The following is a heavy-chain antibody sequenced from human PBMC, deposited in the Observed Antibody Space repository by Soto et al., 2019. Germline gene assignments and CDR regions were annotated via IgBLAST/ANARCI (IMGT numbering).Heavy chain of an antibody. CDR2: ISSSSSYI. D-gene: IGHD1-20*01. J-gene: IGHJ3*02. CDR3: ARDNNWKPSPDAFDI. CDR1: GFTFSSYS. V-gene: IGHV3-21*01. Sequence: GGSLRLSCAASGFTFSSYSMNWVRQAPGKGLEWVSSISSSSSYIYYADSVKGRFTISRDNAKNSLYLQMNSLRAEDTAVYYCARDNNWKPSPDAFDIWGQGTMVTVSS.